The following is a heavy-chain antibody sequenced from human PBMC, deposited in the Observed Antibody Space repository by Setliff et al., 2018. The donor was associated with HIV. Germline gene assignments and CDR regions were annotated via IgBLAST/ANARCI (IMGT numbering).Heavy chain of an antibody. CDR2: IRYTDST. J-gene: IGHJ5*02. Sequence: ETLSLTCTVSGGALNDYSWSWIRQSRGKRLEWIGYIRYTDSTDYNPSLESRVTMSVDTSKKQISLKLTSVTAADSAVYYCVRGGLTGIDLWGQGRLVTVSS. CDR3: VRGGLTGIDL. D-gene: IGHD3-9*01. V-gene: IGHV4-59*01. CDR1: GGALNDYS.